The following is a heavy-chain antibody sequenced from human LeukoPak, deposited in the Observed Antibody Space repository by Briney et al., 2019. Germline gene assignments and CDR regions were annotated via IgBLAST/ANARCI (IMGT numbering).Heavy chain of an antibody. CDR1: GGSISSSSHF. J-gene: IGHJ4*02. CDR3: ARHENIVVVASATAFDY. V-gene: IGHV4-39*01. D-gene: IGHD2-15*01. CDR2: IYYSGNT. Sequence: PSETLSLTCSVSGGSISSSSHFWGWIRQPPGKGLEWNGSIYYSGNTYYNPSLESRVTMSVDTSKNYFSLKVTSVTAADTAMYYCARHENIVVVASATAFDYWGQGTLVTVSS.